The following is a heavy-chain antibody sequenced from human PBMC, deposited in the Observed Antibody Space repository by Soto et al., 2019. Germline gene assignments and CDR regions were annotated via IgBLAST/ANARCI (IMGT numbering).Heavy chain of an antibody. V-gene: IGHV4-59*01. CDR2: IYYSGST. J-gene: IGHJ6*02. CDR1: GGSISSYY. D-gene: IGHD2-2*01. CDR3: ARDRLPYCSSTSCYDYYGMDV. Sequence: SETLSLTCTVSGGSISSYYWSWIRQPPGKGLEWIGYIYYSGSTNYNPSLKSRVTISVDTSKNQFSLKLSSVTAADTAVYYCARDRLPYCSSTSCYDYYGMDVWGQGTTVTVS.